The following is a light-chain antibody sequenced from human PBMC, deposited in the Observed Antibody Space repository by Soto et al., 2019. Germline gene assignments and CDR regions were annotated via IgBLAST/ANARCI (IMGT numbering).Light chain of an antibody. V-gene: IGKV4-1*01. J-gene: IGKJ1*01. CDR3: QQYYSTPT. CDR1: QSVLSSSNNKNY. CDR2: WAS. Sequence: DILMTQSPASLAVSLGERATINCKSSQSVLSSSNNKNYLAWYQQRPGHPPKLLIHWASTRETGVPDRFSGSGSGTDFILTINSLQAEDVAVYYCQQYYSTPTFGQGTKVDIK.